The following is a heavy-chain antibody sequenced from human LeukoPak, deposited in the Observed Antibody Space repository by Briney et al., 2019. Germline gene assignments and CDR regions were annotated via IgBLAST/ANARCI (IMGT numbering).Heavy chain of an antibody. Sequence: ASVKVSCKASGYTFTGYYMHWVRQAPGQGLEWMGWINPNSGGTNYAQKFQGRVTMTRDTSISTAYMELSRLRSDDTAVYYRARVGVTMVRGVNYWGQGTLVTVSS. J-gene: IGHJ4*02. CDR1: GYTFTGYY. CDR2: INPNSGGT. CDR3: ARVGVTMVRGVNY. D-gene: IGHD3-10*01. V-gene: IGHV1-2*02.